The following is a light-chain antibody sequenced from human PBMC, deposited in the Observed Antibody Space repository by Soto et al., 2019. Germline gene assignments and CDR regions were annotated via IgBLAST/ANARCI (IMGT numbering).Light chain of an antibody. V-gene: IGKV1-39*01. CDR1: QTLINS. CDR2: GAS. CDR3: AHRFSALPS. Sequence: DIERSKGPSGESVSVGGRVTITCRASQTLINSSSWFQQKPGKAPRVLIYGASTLQSGVPARFSGSGSGAEFTLTTSKMDLEDLATYYCAHRFSALPSFGPGTQVEI. J-gene: IGKJ5*01.